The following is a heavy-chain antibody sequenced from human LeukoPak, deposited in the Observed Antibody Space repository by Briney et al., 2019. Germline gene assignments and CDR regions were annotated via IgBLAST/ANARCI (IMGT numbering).Heavy chain of an antibody. J-gene: IGHJ4*02. D-gene: IGHD5-24*01. CDR2: ISGSGIST. CDR3: AKDDRWLQFCC. Sequence: GGSLRLSCAAAGFTFSDYGMNWVRQAPGKGLEWVSGISGSGISTYYADSVKGRFTISRDNSKNTLYLQMNSLRVEDTAVYYCAKDDRWLQFCCWGQGTLVTVSA. CDR1: GFTFSDYG. V-gene: IGHV3-23*01.